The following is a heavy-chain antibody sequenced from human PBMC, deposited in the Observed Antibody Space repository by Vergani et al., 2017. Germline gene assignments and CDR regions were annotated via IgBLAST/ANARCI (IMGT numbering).Heavy chain of an antibody. J-gene: IGHJ6*03. CDR3: ARGVAAAGTYYYYYMDV. CDR2: IYYSGST. D-gene: IGHD6-13*01. Sequence: QVQLQESGPGLVKPSQTLSLTCTGPGGSISSSSYYWGWIRQPPGKGLEWIGSIYYSGSTYYNPSLKSRVTISVDTSKNQFSLKLSSVTAADTAVYYCARGVAAAGTYYYYYMDVWGKGTTVTVSS. V-gene: IGHV4-39*07. CDR1: GGSISSSSYY.